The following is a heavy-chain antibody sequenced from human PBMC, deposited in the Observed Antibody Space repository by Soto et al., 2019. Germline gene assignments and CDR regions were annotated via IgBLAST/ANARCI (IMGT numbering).Heavy chain of an antibody. CDR3: AKAASSGWYDWFDP. D-gene: IGHD6-19*01. J-gene: IGHJ5*02. CDR1: GLSFDDYA. Sequence: ALRLSCAASGLSFDDYAMLWVRQAPGKGLEWVSGISWNSGSIGYADSVKGRFTISRDNAKNSLYRQMNSLRAEDTALCYCAKAASSGWYDWFDPWGQGTLVTVSS. CDR2: ISWNSGSI. V-gene: IGHV3-9*01.